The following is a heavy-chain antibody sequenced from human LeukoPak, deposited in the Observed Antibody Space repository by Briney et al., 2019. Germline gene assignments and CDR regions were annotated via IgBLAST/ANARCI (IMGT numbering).Heavy chain of an antibody. Sequence: PGGSLRLSCAASGFTFSSYAMSWVRQAPGKGLEWVSAIAGSGDSTYYADSVKGRFTISRDNSKNTLCLQMNGLRAEDTALYYCVIVVVVAATPVYFDYWGQGTLVTVSS. CDR2: IAGSGDST. CDR3: VIVVVVAATPVYFDY. J-gene: IGHJ4*02. V-gene: IGHV3-23*01. CDR1: GFTFSSYA. D-gene: IGHD2-15*01.